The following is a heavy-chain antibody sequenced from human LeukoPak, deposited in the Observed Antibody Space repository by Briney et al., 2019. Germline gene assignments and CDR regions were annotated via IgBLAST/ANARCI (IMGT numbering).Heavy chain of an antibody. Sequence: SETLSLTCTVSGGSISSYYWSWIRQPPRKGLEWIGYIYYSGSTNYNPSLKSRVTISVDTSKNQFSLKLSSVTAADTAVYYCARSPGYSSSWAQFDYWGQGILVTVSS. CDR3: ARSPGYSSSWAQFDY. CDR1: GGSISSYY. J-gene: IGHJ4*02. V-gene: IGHV4-59*01. CDR2: IYYSGST. D-gene: IGHD6-13*01.